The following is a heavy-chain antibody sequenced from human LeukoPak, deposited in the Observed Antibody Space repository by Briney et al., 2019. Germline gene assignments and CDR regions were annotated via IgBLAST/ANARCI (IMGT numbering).Heavy chain of an antibody. D-gene: IGHD2-15*01. CDR1: GLILSSDG. CDR3: ARGMTLRAFAI. CDR2: ICYDGSNK. J-gene: IGHJ3*02. Sequence: GRSLRLSCAASGLILSSDGTRWVRQAAGKGLGWDAVICYDGSNKYYADSVKGRFTISRDNSKNTLYLQMNSLRAEDTAVYYCARGMTLRAFAIGGQGTMVTV. V-gene: IGHV3-33*01.